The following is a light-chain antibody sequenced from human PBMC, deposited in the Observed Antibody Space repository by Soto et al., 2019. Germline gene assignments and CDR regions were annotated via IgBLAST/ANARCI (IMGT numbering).Light chain of an antibody. CDR1: SSDVGSYSL. CDR3: CSHAVGTTLV. J-gene: IGLJ2*01. V-gene: IGLV2-23*01. CDR2: EDI. Sequence: QSALTQPASVSGSPGQSITISCTGTSSDVGSYSLVSWYQQLPGKAPKLMIYEDIKRPSGVSNRFSGSKSGNTASLTISGLQAEDEADYYCCSHAVGTTLVSGGGTKVTVL.